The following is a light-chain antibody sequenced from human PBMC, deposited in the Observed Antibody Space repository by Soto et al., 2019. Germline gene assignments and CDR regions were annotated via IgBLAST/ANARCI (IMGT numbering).Light chain of an antibody. CDR1: SSDVGGYNY. J-gene: IGLJ2*01. CDR2: EVS. V-gene: IGLV2-8*01. Sequence: QSALTQAPSASGSPGQSVTISCIGTSSDVGGYNYVSWYQQHPGKAPKLMIYEVSKRPSGVPDRFSGSKSGNTASLTVSGLHAEDEADYYCSSSAAINNLGVFGGGTKLTVL. CDR3: SSSAAINNLGV.